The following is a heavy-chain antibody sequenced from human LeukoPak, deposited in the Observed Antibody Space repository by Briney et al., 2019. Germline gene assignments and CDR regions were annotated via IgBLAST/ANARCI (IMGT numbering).Heavy chain of an antibody. Sequence: SVKVSCKASGGTFSRYAISWVRQAPGQGLEWMGGIIPMFGIANYAQKFQGRVTITADESTSTAYMELSSLGSEDTAVYYCARDRPYTGGWRGFDYWGQGTLVTVSS. CDR2: IIPMFGIA. CDR3: ARDRPYTGGWRGFDY. J-gene: IGHJ4*02. V-gene: IGHV1-69*01. D-gene: IGHD6-19*01. CDR1: GGTFSRYA.